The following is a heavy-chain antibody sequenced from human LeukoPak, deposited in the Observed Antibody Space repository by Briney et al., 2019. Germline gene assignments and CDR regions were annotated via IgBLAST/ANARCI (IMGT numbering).Heavy chain of an antibody. V-gene: IGHV4-38-2*02. CDR3: ARVGPYYYYYMDV. Sequence: SETLSLTCTVSGFSITNGYYWGWIRQPPGKGLEWIGSIYHSGSTYYNPSLQSRVTISVDTSKNQFSLKLSSVTAADTAVYYCARVGPYYYYYMDVWGKGTTVTVSS. J-gene: IGHJ6*03. CDR1: GFSITNGYY. CDR2: IYHSGST.